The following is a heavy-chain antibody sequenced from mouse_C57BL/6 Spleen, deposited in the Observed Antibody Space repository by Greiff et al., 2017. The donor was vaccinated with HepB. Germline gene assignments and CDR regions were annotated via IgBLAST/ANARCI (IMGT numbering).Heavy chain of an antibody. J-gene: IGHJ2*01. D-gene: IGHD1-1*01. CDR1: GYTFTSYW. Sequence: VQLQQPGAELVKPGASVKLSCKASGYTFTSYWMHWVKQSPGQGLEWIGMIDPNSGSTNYNEKVKSKATLTVDKSSSTAYMQLSSLTSEDSAVYYCARLTTVVAGSFDYWGQGTTLTVSS. V-gene: IGHV1-64*01. CDR3: ARLTTVVAGSFDY. CDR2: IDPNSGST.